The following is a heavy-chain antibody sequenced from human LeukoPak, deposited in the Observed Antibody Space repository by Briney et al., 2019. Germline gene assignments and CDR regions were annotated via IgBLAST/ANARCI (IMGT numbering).Heavy chain of an antibody. J-gene: IGHJ3*02. CDR2: ISSSSSTI. V-gene: IGHV3-48*02. D-gene: IGHD3-22*01. Sequence: PGGSLRLSCAASGFTFSSYRINWVRQAPGKGLEWVSYISSSSSTIYYADSVKGRFTISRDNAKNSLYLQMNSLRDEDTAVYYCARVVTMTYLDAFDIWGQGTMVTVSS. CDR1: GFTFSSYR. CDR3: ARVVTMTYLDAFDI.